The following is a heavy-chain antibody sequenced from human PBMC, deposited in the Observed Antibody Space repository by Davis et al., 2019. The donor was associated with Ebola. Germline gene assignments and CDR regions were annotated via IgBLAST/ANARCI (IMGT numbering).Heavy chain of an antibody. V-gene: IGHV4-59*01. Sequence: SETLSLTCTVSGGSISSYFWSWIRQSPGKGLEWIGYIYSTGSTNYNPSLNSRVTLSVDTSKNQFSLKVTSVTAADTAVYYCARVAVYVWGSYRYAVIDYWGQGTLVTVSS. D-gene: IGHD3-16*02. CDR3: ARVAVYVWGSYRYAVIDY. J-gene: IGHJ4*02. CDR1: GGSISSYF. CDR2: IYSTGST.